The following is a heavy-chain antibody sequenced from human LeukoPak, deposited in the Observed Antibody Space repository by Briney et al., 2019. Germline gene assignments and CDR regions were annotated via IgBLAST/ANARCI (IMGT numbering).Heavy chain of an antibody. D-gene: IGHD3-3*01. V-gene: IGHV3-23*01. CDR1: GFSSSSYA. CDR3: AKRAEADYDFWIPRPYYFDY. J-gene: IGHJ4*02. Sequence: PGGSLRLSCEVSGFSSSSYAMSWVRQAPGKGLEWVSAISGSGGSTYYADSVKGRFTISRDNSKNTLYPQMNSLRAEDTAVYYCAKRAEADYDFWIPRPYYFDYWGQGTLVTVSS. CDR2: ISGSGGST.